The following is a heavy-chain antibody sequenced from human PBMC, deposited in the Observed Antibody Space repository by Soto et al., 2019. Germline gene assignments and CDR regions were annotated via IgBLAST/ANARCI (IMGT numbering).Heavy chain of an antibody. CDR2: ISGSGGST. CDR3: AMTIFGVVPYYFDY. CDR1: GFTFSCYA. Sequence: GGSLRLSCAASGFTFSCYAMSWVRQAPGKGLEWVSAISGSGGSTYYADSVKGRFTISRDNSKNTLYLQMNSLRAEDTAVYYCAMTIFGVVPYYFDYWGQGTLVTVSS. V-gene: IGHV3-23*01. D-gene: IGHD3-3*01. J-gene: IGHJ4*02.